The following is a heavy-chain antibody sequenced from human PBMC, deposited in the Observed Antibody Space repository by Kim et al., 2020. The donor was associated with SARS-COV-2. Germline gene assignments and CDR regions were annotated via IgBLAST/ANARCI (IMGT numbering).Heavy chain of an antibody. V-gene: IGHV3-53*01. CDR2: IYSGGST. Sequence: GGSLRLSCAASGFTVSSNYMSWVRQAPGKGLEWVSVIYSGGSTYYADSVKGRFTISRDNSKNTLYLQMNSLRAEDTAVYYCARDPGSSSWYGAFDIWGQGTMVTVSS. D-gene: IGHD6-13*01. CDR1: GFTVSSNY. J-gene: IGHJ3*02. CDR3: ARDPGSSSWYGAFDI.